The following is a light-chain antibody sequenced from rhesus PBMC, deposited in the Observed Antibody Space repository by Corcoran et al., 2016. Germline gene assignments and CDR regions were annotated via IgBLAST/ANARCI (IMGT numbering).Light chain of an antibody. CDR2: DAS. CDR1: QGIRSY. V-gene: IGKV1-38*01. J-gene: IGKJ2*01. CDR3: QQRNSYPYS. Sequence: DIQLTQSPSSLSASVGDRVTITCRASQGIRSYLAWYQQKSGKAPKLLIYDASNLQSGVPSRFRGRGSVTEVTLTISSLQPEDFATYYCQQRNSYPYSFGQGTKVEIK.